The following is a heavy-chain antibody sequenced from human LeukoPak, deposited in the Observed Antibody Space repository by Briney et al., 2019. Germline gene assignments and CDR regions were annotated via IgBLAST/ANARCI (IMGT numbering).Heavy chain of an antibody. J-gene: IGHJ4*02. CDR3: AKVTAISSLDYFDY. CDR1: GFTFSSYS. CDR2: ISSSSSYI. Sequence: GGSLRLSCAASGFTFSSYSMNWVRQAPGKGLEWVSSISSSSSYIYYADSVKGRFTISRDNSKNTLYLQMNSLRAEDTAVYYCAKVTAISSLDYFDYWGQGTLVTVSS. D-gene: IGHD6-6*01. V-gene: IGHV3-21*04.